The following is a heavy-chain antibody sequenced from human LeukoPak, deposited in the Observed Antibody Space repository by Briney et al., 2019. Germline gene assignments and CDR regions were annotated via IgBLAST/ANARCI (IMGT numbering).Heavy chain of an antibody. D-gene: IGHD4-4*01. V-gene: IGHV3-30*18. CDR2: ISYDGGNK. CDR1: GFTFSSYG. Sequence: GRSLRLSCAASGFTFSSYGMHWVRQAPGKGLEWVAVISYDGGNKYYADSVKGRFTISRDNSKNTLYLQMNSLRAEDTAVYYCAKDRGDSTYRPLLLLHYWGQGTLVTVSS. J-gene: IGHJ4*02. CDR3: AKDRGDSTYRPLLLLHY.